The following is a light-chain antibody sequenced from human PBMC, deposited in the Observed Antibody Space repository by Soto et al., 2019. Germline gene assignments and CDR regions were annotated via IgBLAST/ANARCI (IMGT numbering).Light chain of an antibody. CDR1: QSISSY. CDR2: DAS. J-gene: IGKJ4*01. Sequence: EVVLTQSPDTLSLPPGERATLSCRASQSISSYLAWYQQKPGQAPRLLIYDASSRATGIPDRFSGSGSGTDFTLTISRLEPEDFAVYYCQQYSASPPTFGGGTKVDIK. V-gene: IGKV3-20*01. CDR3: QQYSASPPT.